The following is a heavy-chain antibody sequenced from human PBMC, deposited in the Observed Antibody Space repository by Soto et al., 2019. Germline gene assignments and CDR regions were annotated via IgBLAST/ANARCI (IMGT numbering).Heavy chain of an antibody. Sequence: ASVKVSCKASGYTFTSYYMHWVRQAPGQGLEWMGIINPSGGSTSYAQKFQGRVTMTRDTSTSTVYMELSSLRSEDTAVYYCASDSIVTALSLDIWGQGTMFTVSS. J-gene: IGHJ3*02. CDR2: INPSGGST. CDR1: GYTFTSYY. CDR3: ASDSIVTALSLDI. D-gene: IGHD3-16*02. V-gene: IGHV1-46*03.